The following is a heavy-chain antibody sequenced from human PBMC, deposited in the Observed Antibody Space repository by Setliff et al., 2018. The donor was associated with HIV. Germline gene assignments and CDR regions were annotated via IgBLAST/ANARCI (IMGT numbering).Heavy chain of an antibody. Sequence: PGGSLRLSCAASRFDFNNYWMCWVRQAPGKGLEWVANIGQDGSEKNYVDSVKGRFTISRDNAKNSMDLQMNSLRAEDTAIYYCARDGHLYGQPFDYWGQGALVTVSS. V-gene: IGHV3-7*01. CDR1: RFDFNNYW. D-gene: IGHD3-10*01. CDR3: ARDGHLYGQPFDY. CDR2: IGQDGSEK. J-gene: IGHJ4*02.